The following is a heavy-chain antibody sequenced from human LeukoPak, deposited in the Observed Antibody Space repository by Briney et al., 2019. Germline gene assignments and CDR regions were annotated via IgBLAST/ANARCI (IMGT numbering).Heavy chain of an antibody. CDR2: IYPGDSDT. CDR3: ARQASYFDY. CDR1: GYRFTSYW. J-gene: IGHJ4*02. V-gene: IGHV5-51*01. Sequence: GESLKIFCKGSGYRFTSYWIDWVRQMPGKGLEWMGIIYPGDSDTRYSPSFQGQVTISADKSISTAYPQWNSLKASDTAMYYCARQASYFDYWAQGTLVTVSS.